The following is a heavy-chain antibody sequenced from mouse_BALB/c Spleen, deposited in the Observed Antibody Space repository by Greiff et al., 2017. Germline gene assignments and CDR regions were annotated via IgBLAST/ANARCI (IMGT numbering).Heavy chain of an antibody. CDR2: ISNLAYSI. V-gene: IGHV5-15*02. Sequence: EVHLVESGGGLVQPGGSRKLSCAASGFTFSDYGMAWVRQAPGKGPEWVAFISNLAYSIYYADTVTGRFTISRENAKNTLYLQMSSLRSEDTAMYYCARGWDGYCNFDYWGQGTTLTVSS. D-gene: IGHD2-3*01. CDR3: ARGWDGYCNFDY. CDR1: GFTFSDYG. J-gene: IGHJ2*01.